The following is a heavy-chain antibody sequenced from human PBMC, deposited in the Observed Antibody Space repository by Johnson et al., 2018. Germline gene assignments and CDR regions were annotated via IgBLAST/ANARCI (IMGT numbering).Heavy chain of an antibody. CDR1: GFTFSDYY. CDR2: ISSSGSTI. CDR3: SRVIAGAHSTNSFDI. Sequence: QVQLVESGGGLVKPGGSRRFSCAASGFTFSDYYMSWIRQAPGKGLEWISYISSSGSTIYYADSVKGRFTNSRANAKNSLYLQMNSLRAEDTAVYYRSRVIAGAHSTNSFDIWGQGTMVTVSS. J-gene: IGHJ3*02. D-gene: IGHD1-26*01. V-gene: IGHV3-11*04.